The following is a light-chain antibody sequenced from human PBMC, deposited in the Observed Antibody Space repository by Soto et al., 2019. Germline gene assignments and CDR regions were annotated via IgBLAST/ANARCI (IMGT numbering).Light chain of an antibody. V-gene: IGLV1-47*01. CDR1: SSNIGDSY. CDR2: KNN. J-gene: IGLJ1*01. Sequence: SVVTQPPSASGTLGQGVTISCSGSSSNIGDSYIYWYQQLPGTAPKLLIYKNNLRPSGVPDRFSGSKSGTSASLAISGLRSEDEADYFCAAWGDSLRDLGTGTKV. CDR3: AAWGDSLRD.